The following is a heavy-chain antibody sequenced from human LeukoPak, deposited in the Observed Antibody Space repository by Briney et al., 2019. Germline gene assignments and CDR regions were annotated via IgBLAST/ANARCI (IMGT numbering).Heavy chain of an antibody. Sequence: SETLSLTCTVSGGSISSGGYYWSWIRQHPGKGLEWIGYIYYSGSTYYNPSLKSRVTISVDTSKNQFSLKLSSVTAADTAVYYCAADTEGQACPDYILYNWFDPWGQGTLVTVSS. CDR1: GGSISSGGYY. CDR2: IYYSGST. D-gene: IGHD3-9*01. J-gene: IGHJ5*02. CDR3: AADTEGQACPDYILYNWFDP. V-gene: IGHV4-31*03.